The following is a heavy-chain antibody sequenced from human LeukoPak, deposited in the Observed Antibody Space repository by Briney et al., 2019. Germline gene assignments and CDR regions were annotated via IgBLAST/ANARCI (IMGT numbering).Heavy chain of an antibody. CDR3: ARDPYDFWSGHPASYYYYMDV. Sequence: GASVKVSCKASGYTFTDYYMHWVRQAPGQGLEWMGWINPNSGGTNYAQKFQGRVTMTRDTSISTAYMELSRLRSDDTAVYYCARDPYDFWSGHPASYYYYMDVWGKGTTVTVSS. CDR2: INPNSGGT. V-gene: IGHV1-2*02. CDR1: GYTFTDYY. J-gene: IGHJ6*03. D-gene: IGHD3-3*01.